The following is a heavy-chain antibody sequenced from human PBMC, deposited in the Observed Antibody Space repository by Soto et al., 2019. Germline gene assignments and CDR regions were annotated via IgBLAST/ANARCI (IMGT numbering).Heavy chain of an antibody. CDR2: IYNSGGS. V-gene: IGHV4-30-4*01. D-gene: IGHD4-17*01. J-gene: IGHJ4*02. CDR1: GASVRSGDYY. Sequence: QVQLQESGPGLVKPSQTLSLTCSVSGASVRSGDYYWSCIRQAPGKGLKWIGYIYNSGGSYYNPSLKGRLTISIDTSKNQFSLKLNSVTAADTAIYYCVGTGTTDDYWGRGTLVTVSS. CDR3: VGTGTTDDY.